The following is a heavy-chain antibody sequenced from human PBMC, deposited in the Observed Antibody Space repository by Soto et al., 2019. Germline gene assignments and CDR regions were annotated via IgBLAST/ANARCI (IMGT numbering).Heavy chain of an antibody. CDR3: ARDEVVTNYYDYYYVVV. D-gene: IGHD5-12*01. V-gene: IGHV1-69*04. CDR2: IIPILGIA. J-gene: IGHJ6*03. CDR1: GGTFSSYT. Sequence: SVKVSCKASGGTFSSYTISWVRQAPGQGLEWMGRIIPILGIANYAQKFQGRVTITADKSTSTAYMELSSLRSEDTAVYYCARDEVVTNYYDYYYVVVWCKGTTVTVPS.